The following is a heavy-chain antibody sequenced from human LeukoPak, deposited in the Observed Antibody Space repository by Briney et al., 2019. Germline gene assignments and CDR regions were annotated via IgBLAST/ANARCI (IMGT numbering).Heavy chain of an antibody. CDR2: IRYDGSNK. CDR1: GFTFSSYG. Sequence: GGSLRLSCAASGFTFSSYGMHWVRQAPGKGLEWVAFIRYDGSNKYYADSVKGRFTISRDNSKNTLYLQMNTLRAEDTAVYYCAKDLTLLLWFGELSLDYWGQGTLVTVSS. J-gene: IGHJ4*02. D-gene: IGHD3-10*01. V-gene: IGHV3-30*02. CDR3: AKDLTLLLWFGELSLDY.